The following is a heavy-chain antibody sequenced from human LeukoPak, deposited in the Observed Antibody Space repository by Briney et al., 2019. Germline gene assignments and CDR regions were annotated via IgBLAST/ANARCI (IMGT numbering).Heavy chain of an antibody. CDR3: AREVDYYDSSDYFPLGY. J-gene: IGHJ4*02. CDR2: INPNSGGT. D-gene: IGHD3-22*01. V-gene: IGHV1-2*02. Sequence: ASVKVSCKASGYTFTGHYMHWVRQAPGQGLEWMGWINPNSGGTNYAQKFQGGVTMTRDTSITTAYMELSRLKSDDTAVYYCAREVDYYDSSDYFPLGYWGRGTLVTVSS. CDR1: GYTFTGHY.